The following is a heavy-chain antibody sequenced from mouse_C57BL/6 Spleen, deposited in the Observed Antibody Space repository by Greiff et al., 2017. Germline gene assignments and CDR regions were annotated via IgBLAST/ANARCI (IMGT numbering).Heavy chain of an antibody. CDR3: ARGGDYDAWFAY. V-gene: IGHV1-63*01. D-gene: IGHD2-4*01. Sequence: VQVVESGAELVRPGTSVKMSCKASGYTFTNYWIGWAKQRPGHGLEWIGDIYPGGGYTNYNEKFKGKATLTADKSSSTAYMQFSSLTSEDSAIYYCARGGDYDAWFAYWGQGTLVTVSA. CDR1: GYTFTNYW. J-gene: IGHJ3*01. CDR2: IYPGGGYT.